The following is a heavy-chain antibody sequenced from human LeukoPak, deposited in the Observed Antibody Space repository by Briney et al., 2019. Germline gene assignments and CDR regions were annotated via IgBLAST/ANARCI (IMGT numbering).Heavy chain of an antibody. D-gene: IGHD3-10*01. V-gene: IGHV5-51*01. CDR1: GYSFTSHW. J-gene: IGHJ4*02. CDR2: IYPGDSDT. Sequence: KTGESLKISCKGSGYSFTSHWIGWVRQMPGKSLEWMGIIYPGDSDTKYSPSFQGQVTISADKSISTAYLQLSSLRASDTAIYYCATLARIRGIIAYYFDSWGQGTLVTVSS. CDR3: ATLARIRGIIAYYFDS.